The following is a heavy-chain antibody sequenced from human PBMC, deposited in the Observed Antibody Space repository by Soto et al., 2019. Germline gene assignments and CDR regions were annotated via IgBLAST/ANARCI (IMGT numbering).Heavy chain of an antibody. J-gene: IGHJ5*02. CDR1: GFSLSTSGVG. CDR2: IYWDDDK. V-gene: IGHV2-5*02. CDR3: ALKDTAVPDNSFDR. D-gene: IGHD5-18*01. Sequence: TLVNPTQTLTLTCTFSGFSLSTSGVGVGWIRQPPGKALEWLALIYWDDDKRYSPYLKSRLTITKDTSKNQVVLTMTNMDPVDTATYYCALKDTAVPDNSFDRWGQGNLVTVSS.